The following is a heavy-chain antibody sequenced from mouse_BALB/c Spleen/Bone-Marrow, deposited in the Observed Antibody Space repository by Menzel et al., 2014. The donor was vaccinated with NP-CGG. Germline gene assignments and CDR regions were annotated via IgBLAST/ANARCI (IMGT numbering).Heavy chain of an antibody. D-gene: IGHD1-1*01. CDR1: GFSLTSYG. V-gene: IGHV2-9*02. Sequence: VMLVESGPGLVAPSQSLSITCTVSGFSLTSYGVHWVRQPPGKVLEWLGVIWAGGSTNYNSALMSRLSISKDNSKSQVFLKMNSLQADDTAMYYCARGSYYEGAMDYWGQGTSVTVSS. J-gene: IGHJ4*01. CDR3: ARGSYYEGAMDY. CDR2: IWAGGST.